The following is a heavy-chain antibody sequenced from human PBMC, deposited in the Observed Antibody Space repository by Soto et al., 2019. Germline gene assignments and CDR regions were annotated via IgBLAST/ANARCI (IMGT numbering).Heavy chain of an antibody. CDR3: AGGTFGESHYYGMDV. Sequence: SETLSLTCTVSGGSISSGDYYWSWIRQPPGKGLEWIGYIYYSGSTYYNPSLKSRVTISVDTSKNQFSLKLSSVTAADTAVYYCAGGTFGESHYYGMDVWGQGTTVTVSS. V-gene: IGHV4-30-4*01. D-gene: IGHD3-10*01. CDR1: GGSISSGDYY. CDR2: IYYSGST. J-gene: IGHJ6*02.